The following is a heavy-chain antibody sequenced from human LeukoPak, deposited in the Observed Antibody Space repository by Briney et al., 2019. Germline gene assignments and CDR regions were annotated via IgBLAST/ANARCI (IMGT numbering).Heavy chain of an antibody. CDR2: ISGSGGST. Sequence: GGSLRLSCAASGFTFSSYAMSWVRQAPGKGLEWVSTISGSGGSTYYADSVKGRYTISRDNSKNTLNVQMNSLRAEDTAVYYCARVGVQCSGGRCPDWYFDLWGRGTLVTVSS. V-gene: IGHV3-23*01. CDR1: GFTFSSYA. CDR3: ARVGVQCSGGRCPDWYFDL. D-gene: IGHD2-15*01. J-gene: IGHJ2*01.